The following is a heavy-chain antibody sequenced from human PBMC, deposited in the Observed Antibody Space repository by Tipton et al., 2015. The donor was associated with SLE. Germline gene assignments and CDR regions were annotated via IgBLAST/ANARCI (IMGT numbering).Heavy chain of an antibody. V-gene: IGHV4-59*01. D-gene: IGHD3-3*01. Sequence: TLSLTCTVSGGSISTFFWSWIRQPPGKGLEWIGHIYSGDANYNPSLNNRVTISVDTSKNQFSLKVNSVTAADTAVYYCARGSPFMEWERNWFDPWGQGTLVTVSS. CDR3: ARGSPFMEWERNWFDP. CDR1: GGSISTFF. J-gene: IGHJ5*02. CDR2: IYSGDA.